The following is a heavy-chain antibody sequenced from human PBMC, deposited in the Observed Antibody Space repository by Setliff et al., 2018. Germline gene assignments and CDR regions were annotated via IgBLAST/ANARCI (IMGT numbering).Heavy chain of an antibody. V-gene: IGHV3-30*04. CDR1: GFTFSSYA. Sequence: LRLSCAASGFTFSSYALHWVRQAPGKGLEWVTLISYEGIDKYYADSVKGRFTVSRDNSKNTLYLQMNSLRAEDTAFYYCARGRHHDTLSGYIDFLGQGTLVTVSS. CDR3: ARGRHHDTLSGYIDF. J-gene: IGHJ4*02. D-gene: IGHD3-9*01. CDR2: ISYEGIDK.